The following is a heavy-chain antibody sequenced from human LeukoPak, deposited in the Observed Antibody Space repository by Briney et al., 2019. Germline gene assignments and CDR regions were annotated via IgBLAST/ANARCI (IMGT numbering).Heavy chain of an antibody. CDR2: ISYDGRSK. CDR1: GFTFSSSG. J-gene: IGHJ6*02. CDR3: AKDLGYYSSYYYGMDV. D-gene: IGHD4-11*01. V-gene: IGHV3-30*18. Sequence: GGSLRLSCAASGFTFSSSGMHWVRQAPGKGLEWVAVISYDGRSKYYGDSVKGRLTISRDNSKNTLYLQMNSLRAEDSAVYYCAKDLGYYSSYYYGMDVWGQGTTVTVSS.